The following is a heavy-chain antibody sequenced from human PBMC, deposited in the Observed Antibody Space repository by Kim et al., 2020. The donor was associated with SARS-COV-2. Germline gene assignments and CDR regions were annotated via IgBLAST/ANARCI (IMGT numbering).Heavy chain of an antibody. D-gene: IGHD5-12*01. Sequence: ADSVKSRFTISRDNSKNTLYLQMNSLRAEDTAVYYCAKVVASYRDNWFDPWGQGTLVTVSS. V-gene: IGHV3-23*01. CDR3: AKVVASYRDNWFDP. J-gene: IGHJ5*02.